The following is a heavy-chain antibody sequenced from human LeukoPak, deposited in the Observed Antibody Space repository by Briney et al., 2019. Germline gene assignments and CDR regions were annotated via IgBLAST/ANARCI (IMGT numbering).Heavy chain of an antibody. V-gene: IGHV3-23*01. CDR2: ITFSGDRT. D-gene: IGHD3/OR15-3a*01. Sequence: GGSLRLSCAASGFTFHSHAMSWVRQAPGKGLEWVSAITFSGDRTNYANSVKGRFTISRDNSKNTLFLQMNNLRAEDTAVYYCAKETVWTHFDSWGQGTLITVSS. CDR3: AKETVWTHFDS. CDR1: GFTFHSHA. J-gene: IGHJ4*02.